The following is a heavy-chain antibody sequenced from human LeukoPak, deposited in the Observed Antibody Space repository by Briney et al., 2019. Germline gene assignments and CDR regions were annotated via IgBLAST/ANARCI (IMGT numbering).Heavy chain of an antibody. J-gene: IGHJ4*02. CDR1: GFTFSSYW. CDR3: AKGYSYNFADY. Sequence: GGSLRLSCAASGFTFSSYWMHWVPQAPGKGLVWVSRINSDGSSTIYADSVKGRFTISRDNAKNTLYLQMNSLRAEDTAVYHCAKGYSYNFADYWGQGTLVTVSS. D-gene: IGHD5-18*01. CDR2: INSDGSST. V-gene: IGHV3-74*01.